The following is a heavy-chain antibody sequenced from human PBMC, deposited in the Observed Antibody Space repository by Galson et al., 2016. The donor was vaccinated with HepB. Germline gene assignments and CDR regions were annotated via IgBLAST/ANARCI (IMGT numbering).Heavy chain of an antibody. CDR3: VKVTSNYDFRNGYNGRLDNWLDP. D-gene: IGHD3-3*01. CDR2: ISGSGATT. Sequence: SLRLSCAASGFTFSSDAMTWVRQTLGKGLEWVSLISGSGATTYYAEYVKGRFTISRDNSKNTLYLEMNSLRVEDTAIYFCVKVTSNYDFRNGYNGRLDNWLDPWGQGTLVTVSS. V-gene: IGHV3-23*01. J-gene: IGHJ5*02. CDR1: GFTFSSDA.